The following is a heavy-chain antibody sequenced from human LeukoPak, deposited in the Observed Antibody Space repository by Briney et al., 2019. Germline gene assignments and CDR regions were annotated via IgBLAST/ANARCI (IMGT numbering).Heavy chain of an antibody. V-gene: IGHV1-69*04. D-gene: IGHD6-19*01. Sequence: SVKVSCKASGGTFSSYAISWVRQAPGQGLEWMGRIIPIFGIANYAQKFQGRVTITADKSTSTAYMELSSLRSEDTAVYYCASPTDKNGVRDSSGWDLDYWGQGTLVTVSS. CDR3: ASPTDKNGVRDSSGWDLDY. J-gene: IGHJ4*02. CDR1: GGTFSSYA. CDR2: IIPIFGIA.